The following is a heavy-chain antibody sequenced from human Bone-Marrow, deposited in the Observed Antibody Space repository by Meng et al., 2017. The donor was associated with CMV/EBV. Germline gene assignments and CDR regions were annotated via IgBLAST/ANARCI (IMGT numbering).Heavy chain of an antibody. J-gene: IGHJ6*02. CDR2: MNPNSGNT. D-gene: IGHD4-17*01. V-gene: IGHV1-8*02. Sequence: ASVKVSCKASGYTFTSYDINWVRQATGQGLEWMGWMNPNSGNTGYAQKLQGRVTMTTDTSTSTAYMELRSLRSDDTAVYYCARGNDYGEPYYYYGMDVWGQGTTVTVSS. CDR3: ARGNDYGEPYYYYGMDV. CDR1: GYTFTSYD.